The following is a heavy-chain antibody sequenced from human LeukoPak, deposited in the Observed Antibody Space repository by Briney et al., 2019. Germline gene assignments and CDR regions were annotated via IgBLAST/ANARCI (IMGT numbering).Heavy chain of an antibody. CDR2: INDSGST. Sequence: SETLSLTCGVSGGSFSGYYWSWIRQPPGKGLEWIGEINDSGSTKYNPSLKSRVTISIDTSKNQFSLKLNSVTAADTAVYYCAKHRGAAGWRSFDIWGQGTMVTVSS. CDR3: AKHRGAAGWRSFDI. D-gene: IGHD6-13*01. J-gene: IGHJ3*02. CDR1: GGSFSGYY. V-gene: IGHV4-34*01.